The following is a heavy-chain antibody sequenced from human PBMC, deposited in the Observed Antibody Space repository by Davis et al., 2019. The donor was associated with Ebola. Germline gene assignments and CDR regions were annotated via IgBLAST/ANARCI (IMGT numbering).Heavy chain of an antibody. D-gene: IGHD6-13*01. CDR1: GGSFSAYY. CDR3: ARDRSSWPLDY. J-gene: IGHJ4*02. CDR2: INHSGST. V-gene: IGHV4-34*01. Sequence: MPGGSLRLSCAVYGGSFSAYYWSWIRQPPGKGLEWIGEINHSGSTNYNPSLKSRVTISVDTSKNQFSLKLSSVTAADTAVYYCARDRSSWPLDYWGQGTLVTVSS.